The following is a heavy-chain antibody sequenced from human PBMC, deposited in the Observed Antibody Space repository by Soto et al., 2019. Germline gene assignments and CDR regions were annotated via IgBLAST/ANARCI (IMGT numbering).Heavy chain of an antibody. V-gene: IGHV4-59*01. Sequence: PSETLSLTCTVSSASFSKYYWSWFRQPPGKGLEWIGYIYFNGNTNYNPSLKRRVTISIDTSKKQISLNLNSVTDAETAVYYCASVTFGGVVLAHWGQGTLVTVS. D-gene: IGHD3-16*01. CDR2: IYFNGNT. J-gene: IGHJ4*02. CDR3: ASVTFGGVVLAH. CDR1: SASFSKYY.